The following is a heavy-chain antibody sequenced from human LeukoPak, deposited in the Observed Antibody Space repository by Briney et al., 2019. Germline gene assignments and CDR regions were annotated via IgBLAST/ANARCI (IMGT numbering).Heavy chain of an antibody. D-gene: IGHD5-24*01. V-gene: IGHV3-9*01. CDR2: ISWNSGST. J-gene: IGHJ4*02. CDR3: ARDISRGMAASDY. Sequence: GGSLRLSCAASGFTFDDYAMNWVRQAPGKGLEWVSGISWNSGSTEYADSVKGRFTISRDNAKNSLYLQMNSLRAEDTAVYYCARDISRGMAASDYWGQGTLVTVSS. CDR1: GFTFDDYA.